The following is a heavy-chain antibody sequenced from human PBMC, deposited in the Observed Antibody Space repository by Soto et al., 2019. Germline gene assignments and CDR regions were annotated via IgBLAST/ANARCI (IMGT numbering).Heavy chain of an antibody. V-gene: IGHV3-72*01. D-gene: IGHD2-8*01. CDR1: GFTSSDYY. CDR2: IRNKANGYTT. CDR3: ARANPYTYDY. J-gene: IGHJ4*02. Sequence: PGGSLRLSCAVSGFTSSDYYMDWVRQAPGMGLEWIARIRNKANGYTTEYAASVKGRFAISRDESINSLYLQMNSLKTEDTAVYYCARANPYTYDYWGQGTLVTVSS.